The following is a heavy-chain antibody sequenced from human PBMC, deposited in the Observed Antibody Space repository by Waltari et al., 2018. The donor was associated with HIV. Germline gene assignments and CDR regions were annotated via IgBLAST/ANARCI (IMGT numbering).Heavy chain of an antibody. CDR1: GYIFTDSF. J-gene: IGHJ2*01. CDR3: AREGRKSFDL. D-gene: IGHD3-10*01. V-gene: IGHV1-2*04. CDR2: KRPETGGT. Sequence: QVQLVQSEAEVEKPGASVKVSCKASGYIFTDSFIHWVRQGPGQGVWWMGWKRPETGGTRRAPQCQGLVTLTRDTSTAAAYMEVSRLTTNDTAVYYCAREGRKSFDLWRRGTLVTVS.